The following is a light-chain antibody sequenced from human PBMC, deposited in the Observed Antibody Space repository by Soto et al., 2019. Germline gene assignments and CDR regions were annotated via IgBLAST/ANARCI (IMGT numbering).Light chain of an antibody. J-gene: IGKJ1*01. V-gene: IGKV3D-20*02. CDR3: QQLTDWPPQWT. Sequence: EIVLTQSPGTLSLSPGERATLSCRASHTISSSYLAWYQQKPGQAPRLLMYGISRRATGIPDRFSGSGSGTDFTLTITRLEPDDFAVYYCQQLTDWPPQWTFGQGTKVDIK. CDR2: GIS. CDR1: HTISSSY.